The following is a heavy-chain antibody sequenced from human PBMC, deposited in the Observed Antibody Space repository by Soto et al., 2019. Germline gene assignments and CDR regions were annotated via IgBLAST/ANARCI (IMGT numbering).Heavy chain of an antibody. J-gene: IGHJ4*02. CDR3: ARGQEGVVATH. CDR1: GGSLSGYY. D-gene: IGHD5-12*01. Sequence: QVQLQQWGAGLLKPSETLSLNCAVTGGSLSGYYWSWIRQPPGKGLEWIGEVKDGGHTNYSPSLRGRVTISSATPNHQFSLRLNSVTAADTGVYYCARGQEGVVATHWDQGSLVTVSS. CDR2: VKDGGHT. V-gene: IGHV4-34*01.